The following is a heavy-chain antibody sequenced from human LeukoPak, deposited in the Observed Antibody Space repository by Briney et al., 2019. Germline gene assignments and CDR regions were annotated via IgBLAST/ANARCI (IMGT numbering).Heavy chain of an antibody. J-gene: IGHJ6*03. CDR1: GGSLSDYY. CDR2: INHSGST. CDR3: ASQVRLERRYYYYYMDV. Sequence: PSENLSLTWAVYGGSLSDYYWRWIRQPPGKGLEWIGEINHSGSTNYNPSLKSRVTISLDTSKNQFSLKMSSVSAADTAVYYCASQVRLERRYYYYYMDVWDKGTTVTGSS. V-gene: IGHV4-34*01. D-gene: IGHD1-1*01.